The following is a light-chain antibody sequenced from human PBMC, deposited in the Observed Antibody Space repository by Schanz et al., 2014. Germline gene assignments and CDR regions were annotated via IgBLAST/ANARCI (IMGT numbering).Light chain of an antibody. CDR3: CSYAGSHNYV. Sequence: QSVLTQPPSVSGAPGQRVTISCTGSSSNIGAVYDAHWYQQLPGTAPKLLIYGNSNRPSGVPDRFSGSKSGTSASLAITGLQAEDEADYYCCSYAGSHNYVFGTGTKLTVL. J-gene: IGLJ1*01. V-gene: IGLV1-40*01. CDR1: SSNIGAVYD. CDR2: GNS.